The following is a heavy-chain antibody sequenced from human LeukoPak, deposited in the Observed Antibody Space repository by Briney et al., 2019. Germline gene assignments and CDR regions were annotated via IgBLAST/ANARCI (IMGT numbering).Heavy chain of an antibody. J-gene: IGHJ4*02. D-gene: IGHD1-26*01. CDR1: GGSFSGYY. V-gene: IGHV4-34*01. CDR3: ARGVGAKQFDY. CDR2: INHSGST. Sequence: SETLSLTCAVYGGSFSGYYWSWIRQPPGKGLEWIGEINHSGSTNYNPSLKSRVTISVDTSKNQFSLKLSSVTAADTAVYYCARGVGAKQFDYWGQGTLVTVSS.